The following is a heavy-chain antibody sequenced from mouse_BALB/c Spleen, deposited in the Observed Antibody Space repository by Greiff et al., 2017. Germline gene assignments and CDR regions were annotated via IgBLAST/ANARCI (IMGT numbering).Heavy chain of an antibody. Sequence: EVNVVESGPSLVKPSQTLSLTCSVTGDSITSGYWNWIRKFPGNKLEYMGYISYSGSTYYNPSLKSRISITRDTSKNQYYLQLNSVTTEDTATYYCARSYDGYYRYFDVWGAGTTVTVSS. CDR2: ISYSGST. CDR3: ARSYDGYYRYFDV. J-gene: IGHJ1*01. D-gene: IGHD2-3*01. CDR1: GDSITSGY. V-gene: IGHV3-8*02.